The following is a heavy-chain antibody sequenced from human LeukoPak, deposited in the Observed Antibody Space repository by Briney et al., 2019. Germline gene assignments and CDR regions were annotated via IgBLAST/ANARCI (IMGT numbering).Heavy chain of an antibody. Sequence: PGGSLRLSCAASGFTFSSYVINWVRQAPGKGLEWLSSISSSSDYIYYADSVRGRFTISRDNAKNSLYLKMNSLRAEDTAVYYCARGSDQYYFDSSGSNPFDYWGQGTLVTVSS. CDR1: GFTFSSYV. CDR2: ISSSSDYI. CDR3: ARGSDQYYFDSSGSNPFDY. V-gene: IGHV3-21*01. J-gene: IGHJ4*02. D-gene: IGHD3-22*01.